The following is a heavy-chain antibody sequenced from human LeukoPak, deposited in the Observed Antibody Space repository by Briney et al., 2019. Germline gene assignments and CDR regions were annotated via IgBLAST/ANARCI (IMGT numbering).Heavy chain of an antibody. Sequence: PSETLSLTCAVYGGSFSGYYWSWIRQPPGKGLEWIGEINHSGSTNYNPSLKSRVTISVDTSKKQFSLKLSSVTAADTAVYYCARRLNKVVPAAYDYWGQGTLVTVSS. D-gene: IGHD2-2*01. J-gene: IGHJ4*02. CDR1: GGSFSGYY. CDR3: ARRLNKVVPAAYDY. CDR2: INHSGST. V-gene: IGHV4-34*01.